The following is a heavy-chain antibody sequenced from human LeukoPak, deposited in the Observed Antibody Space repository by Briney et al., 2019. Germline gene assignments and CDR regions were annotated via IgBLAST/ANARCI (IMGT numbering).Heavy chain of an antibody. CDR3: ATESSKVWFGELGPPPFDY. Sequence: PGGSLRLSCAASGFTFSSYGMHWVRQAPGKGLEWVAVISYDGSNKYYADSVKGRFTISRDNSKNTLYLQMNSLRAEDTAVYYCATESSKVWFGELGPPPFDYWGQGTLVTVSS. J-gene: IGHJ4*02. CDR2: ISYDGSNK. CDR1: GFTFSSYG. V-gene: IGHV3-30*03. D-gene: IGHD3-10*01.